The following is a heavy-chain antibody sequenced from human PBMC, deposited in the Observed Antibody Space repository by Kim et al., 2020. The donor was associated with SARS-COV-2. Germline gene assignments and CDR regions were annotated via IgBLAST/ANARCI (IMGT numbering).Heavy chain of an antibody. J-gene: IGHJ5*01. Sequence: SETLSLTCAVYGGSFSGYYWSWIRQPPGKGLEWIGEINHSGSTNYNPSLKSRVTISVDTSKNQFSLKLSSVTAADTAVYYCARGGGIRFLEWVLSKPNW. CDR3: ARGGGIRFLEWVLSKPNW. CDR1: GGSFSGYY. D-gene: IGHD3-3*01. CDR2: INHSGST. V-gene: IGHV4-34*01.